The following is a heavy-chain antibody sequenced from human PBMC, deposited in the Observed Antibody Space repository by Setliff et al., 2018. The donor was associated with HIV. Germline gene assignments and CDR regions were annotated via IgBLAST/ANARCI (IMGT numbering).Heavy chain of an antibody. V-gene: IGHV1-18*01. D-gene: IGHD3-10*01. Sequence: ASVKASCKAYGHTYNAYGITWVRQAPGQGLEWMGWISAHYGSTKYAQTLQGRVTMTTDTSTNTAYMELRSLRSDDTAVYYCASSSPTTYYYGSGSPPLDYWGQGTLVTVSS. CDR1: GHTYNAYG. J-gene: IGHJ4*02. CDR2: ISAHYGST. CDR3: ASSSPTTYYYGSGSPPLDY.